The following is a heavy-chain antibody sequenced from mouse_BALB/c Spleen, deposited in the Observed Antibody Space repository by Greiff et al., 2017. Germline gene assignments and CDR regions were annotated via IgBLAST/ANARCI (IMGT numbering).Heavy chain of an antibody. CDR1: GYAFTNYL. Sequence: VQLKESGAELVRPGTSVKVSCKASGYAFTNYLIEWVKQRPGQGLEWIGVINPGSGGTNYNEKFKGKATLTADKSSSTAYMQLSSLTSDDSAVYFCARRMGGNYFDYWGQGTTLTVSS. J-gene: IGHJ2*01. CDR2: INPGSGGT. CDR3: ARRMGGNYFDY. V-gene: IGHV1-54*01.